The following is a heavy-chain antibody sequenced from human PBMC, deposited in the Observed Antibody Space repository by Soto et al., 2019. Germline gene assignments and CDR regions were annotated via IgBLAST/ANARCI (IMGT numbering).Heavy chain of an antibody. CDR1: GFTFSTYW. Sequence: GGSLRLSCAASGFTFSTYWMHWVRQAPGKGLVWVSRINSAGSSTIYADSVKGRFTISRDNAKNTLFLQMDSLRVEDTAVYYCARECGSSCLPDAFDVWGQGTMVTVSS. CDR2: INSAGSST. CDR3: ARECGSSCLPDAFDV. V-gene: IGHV3-74*01. J-gene: IGHJ3*01. D-gene: IGHD6-13*01.